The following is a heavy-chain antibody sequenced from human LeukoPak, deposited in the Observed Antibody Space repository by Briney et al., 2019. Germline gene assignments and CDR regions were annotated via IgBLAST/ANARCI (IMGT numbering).Heavy chain of an antibody. CDR2: IIPIFGTA. J-gene: IGHJ5*02. CDR1: GGTFSSYG. D-gene: IGHD4-23*01. CDR3: ARGGYSQNWFDP. V-gene: IGHV1-69*05. Sequence: SVKVSCKASGGTFSSYGISWVLQAPGQGLEWMGRIIPIFGTANYAQKFQGRVTITTDESTSTAYMELSSLRSEDTAVYYCARGGYSQNWFDPWGQGTLVTVSS.